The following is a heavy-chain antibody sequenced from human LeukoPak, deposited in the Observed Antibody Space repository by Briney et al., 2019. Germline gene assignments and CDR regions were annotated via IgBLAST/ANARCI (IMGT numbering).Heavy chain of an antibody. J-gene: IGHJ4*02. Sequence: EASVKVSCKASGYTFTSYGISWVRQAPGQGLEWMGWISAYNGNTNYAQKLQGRVTMTTDTSTSTAYMELRSLRSDDTAVYYCARDRFGGDSSDIDYWGQGTLVTVSS. V-gene: IGHV1-18*01. CDR3: ARDRFGGDSSDIDY. D-gene: IGHD3-22*01. CDR1: GYTFTSYG. CDR2: ISAYNGNT.